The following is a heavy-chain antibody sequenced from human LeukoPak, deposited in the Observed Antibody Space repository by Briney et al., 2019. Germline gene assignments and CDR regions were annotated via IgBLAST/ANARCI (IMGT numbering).Heavy chain of an antibody. Sequence: PSETLSLTCTVSGGSISSSSYYWGWIRQPPGKGLEWIVNIYYSGSTYYNPSLKSRVTISVDTSKNQFSLKLSYVTAADTAVYYCAGLVTRGPWVDYWGQGTLVTVSS. J-gene: IGHJ4*02. V-gene: IGHV4-39*01. CDR2: IYYSGST. CDR3: AGLVTRGPWVDY. D-gene: IGHD3-10*01. CDR1: GGSISSSSYY.